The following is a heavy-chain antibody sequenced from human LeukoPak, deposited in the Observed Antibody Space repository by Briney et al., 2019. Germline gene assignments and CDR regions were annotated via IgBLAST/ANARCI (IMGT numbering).Heavy chain of an antibody. J-gene: IGHJ4*02. CDR3: ARDRLGDYDHSGYYDK. CDR2: ICDSGRTI. CDR1: GFTFSDYY. D-gene: IGHD3-22*01. V-gene: IGHV3-11*01. Sequence: PGGSLRLSCAASGFTFSDYYMSWIRQAPGKGLEWVSYICDSGRTIYYADSVKGRFTISRDNAKDSVYLQMNNLGAEDTAVYYCARDRLGDYDHSGYYDKWGQGTLVTVSS.